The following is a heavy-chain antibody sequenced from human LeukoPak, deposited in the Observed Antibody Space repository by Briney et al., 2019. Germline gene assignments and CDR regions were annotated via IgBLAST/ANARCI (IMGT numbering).Heavy chain of an antibody. J-gene: IGHJ3*02. Sequence: SETLSLTCAVYGGSFSGYYWSWIRQPPGKGLEWIGYIYYSGSTYYNPSLKSRVTISVDTSKNQFSLKLSSVTAADTAVYYCARATPITMIVVVTDAFDIWGQGTMVTVSS. D-gene: IGHD3-22*01. CDR3: ARATPITMIVVVTDAFDI. V-gene: IGHV4-30-4*08. CDR2: IYYSGST. CDR1: GGSFSGYY.